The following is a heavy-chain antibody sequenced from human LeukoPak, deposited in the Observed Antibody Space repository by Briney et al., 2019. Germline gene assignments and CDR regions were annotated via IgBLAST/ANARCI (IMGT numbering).Heavy chain of an antibody. D-gene: IGHD2-8*02. Sequence: SETLSLTCAVYGGSFSGYYWSWIRQPPGKGLEWIGEINHSGSTNYNPSLKSRVTISVDTSKNQFSLKLSSVTAADTAVYYCARGWGRRLGYRTGGVCYRTKPFDYWGQGTLVTVSS. V-gene: IGHV4-34*01. CDR3: ARGWGRRLGYRTGGVCYRTKPFDY. CDR2: INHSGST. J-gene: IGHJ4*02. CDR1: GGSFSGYY.